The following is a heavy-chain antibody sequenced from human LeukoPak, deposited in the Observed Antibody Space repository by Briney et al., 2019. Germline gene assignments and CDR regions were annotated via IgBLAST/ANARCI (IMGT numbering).Heavy chain of an antibody. CDR3: ARDWAYVVDC. Sequence: ASVKVSCKASGYTFTSYGISWVRQAPGQGLEWMGWISAYNGNTNYAQRLQGRVTMTTDTSTSAAYMELRSPRSDDTAVYDCARDWAYVVDCWGQGTLVTVSS. CDR2: ISAYNGNT. V-gene: IGHV1-18*01. CDR1: GYTFTSYG. D-gene: IGHD3-16*01. J-gene: IGHJ4*02.